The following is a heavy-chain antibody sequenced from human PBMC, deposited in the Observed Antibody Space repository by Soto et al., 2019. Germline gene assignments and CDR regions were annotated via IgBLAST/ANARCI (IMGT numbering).Heavy chain of an antibody. CDR3: ARDRSGYSYGYGRKTYYFDY. CDR2: IYYSGST. Sequence: SETLSLTCTVSGGSISSYYWSWIRQPPGKGLEWIGYIYYSGSTNYNPSLKSRVTISVDTSKNQFSLKLSSVTAADTAVYYCARDRSGYSYGYGRKTYYFDYWGQGTLVTVSS. D-gene: IGHD5-18*01. J-gene: IGHJ4*02. CDR1: GGSISSYY. V-gene: IGHV4-59*01.